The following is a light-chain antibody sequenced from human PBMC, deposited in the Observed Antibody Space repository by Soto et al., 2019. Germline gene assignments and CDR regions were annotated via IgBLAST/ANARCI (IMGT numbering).Light chain of an antibody. CDR1: QSVTSN. Sequence: EIVLTQSPVTLSVWPVERATLSCSVIQSVTSNLAWYQQKPGQAPRLLIYDTSIRATGIPARFSGSGSGTDFTLTISSLEPEDFAVYYCQQRNSLPPTFTFGQGTRLEIK. CDR3: QQRNSLPPTFT. V-gene: IGKV3-11*01. J-gene: IGKJ5*01. CDR2: DTS.